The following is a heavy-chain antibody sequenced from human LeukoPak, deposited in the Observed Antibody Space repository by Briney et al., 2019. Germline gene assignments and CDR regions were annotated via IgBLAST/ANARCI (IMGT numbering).Heavy chain of an antibody. CDR1: GFTFSSYE. D-gene: IGHD3-16*01. CDR2: ISSSGTTI. J-gene: IGHJ4*02. Sequence: PGGSLRLSCAPSGFTFSSYEMNWVRQAPGKGLEWVSYISSSGTTIYYADSVKGRFTISRDNARNSLYLQMNSLRAEDTAVYYCARGSWGTDYWGQGTLVTVSS. V-gene: IGHV3-48*03. CDR3: ARGSWGTDY.